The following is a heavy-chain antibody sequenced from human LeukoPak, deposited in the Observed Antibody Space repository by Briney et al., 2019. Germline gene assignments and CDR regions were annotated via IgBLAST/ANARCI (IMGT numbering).Heavy chain of an antibody. Sequence: PSETLSLTCTVSGVSISSYYWNWIRQPAGTGLEWIGRISSSGRTDYNPSLKSRVTISVDTTQNQLSMNLGSVTAADTAVYYCAKGAGPPWFDPWGQGILVTVSS. J-gene: IGHJ5*02. CDR2: ISSSGRT. CDR3: AKGAGPPWFDP. V-gene: IGHV4-4*07. D-gene: IGHD6-19*01. CDR1: GVSISSYY.